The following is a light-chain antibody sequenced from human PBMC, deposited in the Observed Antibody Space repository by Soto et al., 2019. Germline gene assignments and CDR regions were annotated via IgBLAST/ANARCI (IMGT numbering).Light chain of an antibody. CDR2: DVN. V-gene: IGLV2-11*01. J-gene: IGLJ1*01. CDR3: AAWDDSLNGYV. CDR1: SSDVANYNY. Sequence: QSVLTQPRSVSGSPGQSVTISCTRTSSDVANYNYVSWYQQHPGKAPKLMIYDVNKRPSGVPYRFSGSKSGNTASLTISGLQAEDEADYYCAAWDDSLNGYVFGTGTKVTVL.